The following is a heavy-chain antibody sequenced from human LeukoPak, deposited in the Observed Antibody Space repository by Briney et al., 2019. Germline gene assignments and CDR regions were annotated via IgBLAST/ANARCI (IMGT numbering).Heavy chain of an antibody. D-gene: IGHD5-12*01. CDR1: GGSVSSYS. CDR2: IYYSGTT. CDR3: ARHGGETIVATVLHAFDI. Sequence: SETLSLTCTVSGGSVSSYSWSWIRQPPGKGLEWIGYIYYSGTTNYKPSLKSRVTISVDTTKNQFSLKLSSVTAADTAAYYSARHGGETIVATVLHAFDIWGQGTIVTVSS. J-gene: IGHJ3*02. V-gene: IGHV4-59*08.